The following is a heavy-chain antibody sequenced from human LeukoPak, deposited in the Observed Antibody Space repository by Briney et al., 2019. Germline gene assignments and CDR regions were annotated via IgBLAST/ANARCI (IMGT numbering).Heavy chain of an antibody. CDR3: ARFGASHYYYYYMDV. Sequence: SETLSLTCTVSGDSINNYYWTWIRQPAGKGLEWIGRIYSSGTTNYNPSLKSRVTISVDASKNQFSLKLSSVTAADTAVYYCARFGASHYYYYYMDVWGKGTTVTVSS. V-gene: IGHV4-4*07. D-gene: IGHD3-10*01. CDR2: IYSSGTT. CDR1: GDSINNYY. J-gene: IGHJ6*03.